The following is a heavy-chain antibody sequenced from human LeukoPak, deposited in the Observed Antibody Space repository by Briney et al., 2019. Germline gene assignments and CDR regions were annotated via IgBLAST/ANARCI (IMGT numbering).Heavy chain of an antibody. CDR3: ARDPSYGDYADY. Sequence: GGSLRLSCAASGFTFSSHEMNWVRQAPGKGLEWVSYISSSGSTIYYADSVKGRFTISRDNAKNSLYLQMNSLRAEDTAVYYCARDPSYGDYADYWGQGTLVTVSS. CDR2: ISSSGSTI. D-gene: IGHD4-17*01. J-gene: IGHJ4*02. CDR1: GFTFSSHE. V-gene: IGHV3-48*03.